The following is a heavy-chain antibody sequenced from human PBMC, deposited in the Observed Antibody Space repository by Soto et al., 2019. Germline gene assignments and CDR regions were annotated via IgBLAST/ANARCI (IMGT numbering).Heavy chain of an antibody. V-gene: IGHV3-23*01. D-gene: IGHD2-15*01. CDR3: AKMVVADVAAQTNHFDY. CDR2: LSGSGSTT. CDR1: GITFSNYG. Sequence: EVQLLESGGGLVQPGGSLRIYCAASGITFSNYGMSWVRQAPGKGLEWVSTLSGSGSTTYYADSVKGRFTISRDNPKNTVNLQMNSLRAEDTAVYYCAKMVVADVAAQTNHFDYWGQGTLVTVSS. J-gene: IGHJ4*02.